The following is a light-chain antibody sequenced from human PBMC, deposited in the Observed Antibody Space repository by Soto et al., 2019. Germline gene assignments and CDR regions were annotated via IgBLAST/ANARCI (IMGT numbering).Light chain of an antibody. V-gene: IGKV1-39*01. Sequence: DIQMTQSPSTLSGSVGDRVAITCRASQSITTYLNWYRQKPGKAPKLLIYAASSLQSGVPSRFSGSGSETEFTLSISSLQPEDFATYFCQQIYSAPLTIGGGTKVDIK. CDR1: QSITTY. CDR3: QQIYSAPLT. CDR2: AAS. J-gene: IGKJ4*01.